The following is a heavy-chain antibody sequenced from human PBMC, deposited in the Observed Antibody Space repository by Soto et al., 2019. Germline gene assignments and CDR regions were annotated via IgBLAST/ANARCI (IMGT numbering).Heavy chain of an antibody. Sequence: GGSLRLCCAASGFTFSTYSMNWVRQAPGKGLEWVSYISSSSSTIFYTDSVKGRFTVSRDNAKNSLYPQMNSLRAEDTAVYFCSREIGYSSTWPDYWGQGTLVTVSS. J-gene: IGHJ4*01. D-gene: IGHD6-13*01. V-gene: IGHV3-48*01. CDR3: SREIGYSSTWPDY. CDR1: GFTFSTYS. CDR2: ISSSSSTI.